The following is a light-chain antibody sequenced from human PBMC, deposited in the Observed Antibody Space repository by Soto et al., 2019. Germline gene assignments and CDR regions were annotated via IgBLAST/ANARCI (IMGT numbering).Light chain of an antibody. V-gene: IGLV2-14*01. CDR1: SGDIGDYNY. Sequence: QAVLTQPASVSGSPGQSITISCVGTSGDIGDYNYVSWYQQHPGKVPKVIIYDVSNRPSGVSYRFSGTKSGNTASLTVSALQAEDDADYYCCSYTRSGTLIFGTGTDVTVL. CDR2: DVS. CDR3: CSYTRSGTLI. J-gene: IGLJ1*01.